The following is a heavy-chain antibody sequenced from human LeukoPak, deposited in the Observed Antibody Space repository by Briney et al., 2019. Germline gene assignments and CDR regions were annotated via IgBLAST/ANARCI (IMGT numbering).Heavy chain of an antibody. J-gene: IGHJ6*02. V-gene: IGHV4-34*01. Sequence: SETLSLTCAVYGGSSSGYYWSWIRQPPGKGLEWIGEINHSGSTNYNPSLKSRVTISVDTSKNQFSLKLSSVTAADTAVYYCARGYLWFGELLSWYYYGMDVWGQGTTVTVSS. D-gene: IGHD3-10*01. CDR2: INHSGST. CDR3: ARGYLWFGELLSWYYYGMDV. CDR1: GGSSSGYY.